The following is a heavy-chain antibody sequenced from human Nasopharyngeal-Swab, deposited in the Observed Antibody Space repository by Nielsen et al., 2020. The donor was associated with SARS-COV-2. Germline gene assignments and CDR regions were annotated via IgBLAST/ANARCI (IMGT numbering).Heavy chain of an antibody. CDR2: ISYTGST. D-gene: IGHD6-19*01. Sequence: SETLSLTCTVSGASISSDYWTWIRQPPGKTLEWIGHISYTGSTSYNPSLRSRVTISLDRSKNQISLNLSSVTAAGTAVYYCARDTTGWFQSGMDVWGQGTTVIVSS. V-gene: IGHV4-59*01. CDR3: ARDTTGWFQSGMDV. J-gene: IGHJ6*02. CDR1: GASISSDY.